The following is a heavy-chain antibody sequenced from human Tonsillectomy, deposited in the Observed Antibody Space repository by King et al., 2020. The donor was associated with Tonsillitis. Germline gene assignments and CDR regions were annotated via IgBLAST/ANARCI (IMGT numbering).Heavy chain of an antibody. V-gene: IGHV3-11*01. Sequence: QLVQSGGGLVKPGGSLRLSCAASGFTLSDYYMSWIRQAPGKGLELISHIRTSGDSIYYADSVTGRFTISRDNTKNSMYLQMNSLRAEDTAVYYCARENWGRFDPWGQGTLVTVSS. D-gene: IGHD7-27*01. CDR1: GFTLSDYY. CDR3: ARENWGRFDP. J-gene: IGHJ5*02. CDR2: IRTSGDSI.